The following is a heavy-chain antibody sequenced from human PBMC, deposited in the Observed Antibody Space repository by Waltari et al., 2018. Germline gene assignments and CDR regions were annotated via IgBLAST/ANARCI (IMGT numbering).Heavy chain of an antibody. CDR3: AREGGWNDALDY. Sequence: QVQLVQSGAEVTKPGASVKVSCQASGYTFTDYYLHWVRQTPGQGLEGMGWINPNGVGTNYPQKFQGRVTMTRATSISTAYMELTRLRSDDTAVYYCAREGGWNDALDYWGQGTLVTVSS. V-gene: IGHV1-2*02. CDR2: INPNGVGT. J-gene: IGHJ4*02. D-gene: IGHD1-1*01. CDR1: GYTFTDYY.